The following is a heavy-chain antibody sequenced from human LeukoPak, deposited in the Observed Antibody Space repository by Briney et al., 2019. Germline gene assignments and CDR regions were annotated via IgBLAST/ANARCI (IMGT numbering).Heavy chain of an antibody. CDR1: GFTFSNFA. Sequence: GGSLRLSCAASGFTFSNFAMHWVRQAPGKGLEFVSAIRSDGGSTYYSNSVKGRFTISRDNSKNTLYLQMGSLRAEDMALYYCARGGTYSNGCPGYWGQGTLVTVSS. CDR3: ARGGTYSNGCPGY. D-gene: IGHD6-19*01. CDR2: IRSDGGST. V-gene: IGHV3-64*01. J-gene: IGHJ4*02.